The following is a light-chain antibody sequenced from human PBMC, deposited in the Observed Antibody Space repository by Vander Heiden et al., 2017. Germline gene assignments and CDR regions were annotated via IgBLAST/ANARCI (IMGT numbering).Light chain of an antibody. Sequence: QLVLTQSPSASASLGASVKPTCTLGSGHSSYAIAWHQQQPEKGPRYLMKLNSDGSHSKGDGIPDRFSGSSSGAERYLTISSLQSEDEADYYCQTWGTGIRVFGGGTKLTVL. J-gene: IGLJ3*02. CDR2: LNSDGSH. CDR3: QTWGTGIRV. V-gene: IGLV4-69*01. CDR1: SGHSSYA.